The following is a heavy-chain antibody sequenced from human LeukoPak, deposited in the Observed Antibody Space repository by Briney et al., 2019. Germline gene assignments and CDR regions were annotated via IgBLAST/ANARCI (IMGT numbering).Heavy chain of an antibody. CDR1: EFTFSSYW. J-gene: IGHJ4*02. V-gene: IGHV3-7*01. CDR2: IKHDGSEK. Sequence: PGGSLRLSCAASEFTFSSYWMSWVRQAPGKGLEWVANIKHDGSEKYYVDSVEGRFTISRDNAKNSLYLQMNTLRAEDTAVYYCARSPTYYDFWSGDKFIDDWGQGTLVTVSS. CDR3: ARSPTYYDFWSGDKFIDD. D-gene: IGHD3-3*01.